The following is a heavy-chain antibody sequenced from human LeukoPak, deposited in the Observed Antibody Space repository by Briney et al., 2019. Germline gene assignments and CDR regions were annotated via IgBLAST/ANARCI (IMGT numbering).Heavy chain of an antibody. CDR3: AKVGGLGSFYRSPYFAY. CDR1: GFTFDDYA. V-gene: IGHV3-9*01. CDR2: ISCNSGSI. D-gene: IGHD3-10*01. J-gene: IGHJ4*02. Sequence: GRSLRLSCAASGFTFDDYAMHWVRQAPGKGLEWVSGISCNSGSIGYADSVKGRFTISRDTAKNSLYLQMNSLRPEDTALYYCAKVGGLGSFYRSPYFAYWGQGTLVTVSS.